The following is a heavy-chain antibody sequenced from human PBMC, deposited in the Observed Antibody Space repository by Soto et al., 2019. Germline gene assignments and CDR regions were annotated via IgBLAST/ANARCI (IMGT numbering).Heavy chain of an antibody. V-gene: IGHV1-69*08. Sequence: SSVKVSCKTSAGIFISSRLSWVRQAPGEGLEWMGGIIPFLGTTNHAQKFQGRVTITADKSTSTVYLELSDLTFEDTATYYCAREGGSYDSGGYLIRGDFDIWGQGTMVTVS. CDR1: AGIFISSR. CDR2: IIPFLGTT. CDR3: AREGGSYDSGGYLIRGDFDI. J-gene: IGHJ3*02. D-gene: IGHD3-22*01.